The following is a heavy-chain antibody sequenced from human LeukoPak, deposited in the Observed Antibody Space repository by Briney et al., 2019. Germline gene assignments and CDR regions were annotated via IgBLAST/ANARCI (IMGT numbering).Heavy chain of an antibody. D-gene: IGHD3-3*01. V-gene: IGHV3-23*01. CDR3: ASTIFGVVITPDY. CDR2: ISGSGGST. CDR1: GFTFSNYA. Sequence: GGSLRLSCAASGFTFSNYAMSWVRQAPGKGLEWVSAISGSGGSTYYADFVKGRFTISRDNSKHTLYLQMNSLRAEDTAVYYCASTIFGVVITPDYWGQGTLVTASS. J-gene: IGHJ4*02.